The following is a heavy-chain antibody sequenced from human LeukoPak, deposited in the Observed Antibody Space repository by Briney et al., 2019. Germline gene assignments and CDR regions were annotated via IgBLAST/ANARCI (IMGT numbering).Heavy chain of an antibody. J-gene: IGHJ6*02. D-gene: IGHD2-15*01. Sequence: GRSLRLSCAASGFTFGSYAMHWVRQAPGKGLEWVAVRSYDGNNKYYADSVKGRFTISRDNSKNTLYLQMNSLRAEDTAVYYCARDMVVADYYYGMDVWGQGTTVTVSS. CDR3: ARDMVVADYYYGMDV. CDR1: GFTFGSYA. V-gene: IGHV3-30*04. CDR2: RSYDGNNK.